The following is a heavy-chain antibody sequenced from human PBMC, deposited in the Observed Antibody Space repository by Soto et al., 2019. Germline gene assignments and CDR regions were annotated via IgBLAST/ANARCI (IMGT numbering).Heavy chain of an antibody. D-gene: IGHD2-15*01. CDR3: ARGPQPRNTAAPDAVDV. CDR2: IVPSLDTT. CDR1: GGTFSSSG. J-gene: IGHJ6*02. V-gene: IGHV1-69*11. Sequence: QVHLVQSGTEVKKPGSSVKVSCKASGGTFSSSGFSWVRQAPGQGLEWMGMIVPSLDTTNYAQKFQARVTRPAEEATSKAYMEWRSLRSEDTDVEDCARGPQPRNTAAPDAVDVWGQGTRVSAS.